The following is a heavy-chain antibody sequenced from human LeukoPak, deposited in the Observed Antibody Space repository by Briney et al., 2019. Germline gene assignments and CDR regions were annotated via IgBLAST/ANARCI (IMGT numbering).Heavy chain of an antibody. CDR2: ISAYNGNT. J-gene: IGHJ4*02. D-gene: IGHD3-22*01. V-gene: IGHV1-18*01. CDR3: ARPLYYDSTGYHQYYFDH. Sequence: ASVKVSCKASGYTFTSYGISWVRQAPGQGREWMGWISAYNGNTNYAQNLQGRVTMTTETSTSTAYMDLRSLRSDDTAVYYRARPLYYDSTGYHQYYFDHWGQGTLVTVSS. CDR1: GYTFTSYG.